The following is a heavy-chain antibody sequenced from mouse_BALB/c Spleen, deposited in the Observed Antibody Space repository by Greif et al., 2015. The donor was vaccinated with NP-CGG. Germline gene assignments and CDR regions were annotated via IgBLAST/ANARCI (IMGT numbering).Heavy chain of an antibody. CDR1: GFTFSSFG. CDR3: ARSGDGYLRPDYYFDY. CDR2: ISSGSSTI. Sequence: EVQRVESGGGLVQPGGSRKLSCAASGFTFSSFGMHWVRQAPEKGLEWVAYISSGSSTIYYADTVKGRFTISRDNPKNTLFLQMTSLRSEDTAMYYCARSGDGYLRPDYYFDYWGQGTTLTVSS. V-gene: IGHV5-17*02. J-gene: IGHJ2*01. D-gene: IGHD2-3*01.